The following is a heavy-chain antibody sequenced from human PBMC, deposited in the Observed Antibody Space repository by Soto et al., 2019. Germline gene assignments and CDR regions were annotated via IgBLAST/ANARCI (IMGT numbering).Heavy chain of an antibody. CDR3: ARDGYFAS. CDR1: GYTFSNFG. CDR2: IGARNGKI. J-gene: IGHJ4*02. V-gene: IGHV1-18*01. Sequence: QVWLVQSGAEVKKPGASVKVSCKASGYTFSNFGLGWVRQAPGQGLEWMGWIGARNGKIDYAQMVQGRLTLTTDTPTSTAYMDLRSLRSDDAVVYYCARDGYFASWGRGTLVTVSS.